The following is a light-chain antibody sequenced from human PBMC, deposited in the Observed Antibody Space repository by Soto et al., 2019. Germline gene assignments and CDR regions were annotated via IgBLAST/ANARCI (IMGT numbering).Light chain of an antibody. CDR3: HQRQSWPRT. J-gene: IGKJ1*01. CDR1: ESINRN. CDR2: QTS. V-gene: IGKV3D-15*03. Sequence: EIVMTQSPGTLSLSPGERATLSCMASESINRNLVWYQHRPGQAPRLLIYQTSIRAAGIPARFSASGSGTDFTLTISDVQPEDFALYYCHQRQSWPRTFGQGTKVDIK.